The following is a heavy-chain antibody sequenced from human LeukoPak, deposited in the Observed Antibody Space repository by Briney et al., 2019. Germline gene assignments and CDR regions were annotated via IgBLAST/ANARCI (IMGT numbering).Heavy chain of an antibody. CDR3: ARSTSGLGAFDI. V-gene: IGHV1-18*01. CDR1: GYTFTSYG. Sequence: ASVKVSCKASGYTFTSYGISGVRQAPGQGLEWMGWISAYNGNTNYAQKLQGRVTMTTDTSTSTAYMELRSLRSDDTAVYYCARSTSGLGAFDIWGQGTMVTVSS. CDR2: ISAYNGNT. D-gene: IGHD6-25*01. J-gene: IGHJ3*02.